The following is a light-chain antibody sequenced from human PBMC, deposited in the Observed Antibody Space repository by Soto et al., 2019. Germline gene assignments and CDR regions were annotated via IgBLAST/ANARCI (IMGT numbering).Light chain of an antibody. CDR1: SSDFGGYNY. CDR3: SSYTSSSTLGV. V-gene: IGLV2-14*01. J-gene: IGLJ1*01. Sequence: QSALTQPASVSGSPGQSITISCPGTSSDFGGYNYVSWYQQHPGKAPKLMIYDVSNRPSGVSNRFSGSKSGNTASLTISGLQAEDEADYYCSSYTSSSTLGVFGTGTKLTVL. CDR2: DVS.